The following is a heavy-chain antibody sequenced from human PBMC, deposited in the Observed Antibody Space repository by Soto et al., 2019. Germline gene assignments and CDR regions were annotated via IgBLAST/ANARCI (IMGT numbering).Heavy chain of an antibody. V-gene: IGHV1-69*13. CDR2: IIPIFGTA. CDR3: ARVVRTTANYYYYGMDV. D-gene: IGHD4-4*01. Sequence: SVKVSCKASVGTFGSYAISWVRQAPGQGLEWMGGIIPIFGTANYAQKFQGRVTITADESTSTAYMELSSLRSEDTAVYYCARVVRTTANYYYYGMDVWAQGPTVTVS. CDR1: VGTFGSYA. J-gene: IGHJ6*02.